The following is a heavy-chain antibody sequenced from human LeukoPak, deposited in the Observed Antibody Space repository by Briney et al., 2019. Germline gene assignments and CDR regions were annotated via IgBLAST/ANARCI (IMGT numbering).Heavy chain of an antibody. J-gene: IGHJ4*02. D-gene: IGHD3-22*01. CDR1: GGSISSYY. V-gene: IGHV4-59*01. Sequence: SETLSLTCTVSGGSISSYYWSWIRQPPGKGLEWIGYIYYSGSTNYNPSLKSRVTISVDTSKNQFSLKPSSVTAADTAVYYCARAPRFYDSSGYFDYWGQGTLVTVSS. CDR2: IYYSGST. CDR3: ARAPRFYDSSGYFDY.